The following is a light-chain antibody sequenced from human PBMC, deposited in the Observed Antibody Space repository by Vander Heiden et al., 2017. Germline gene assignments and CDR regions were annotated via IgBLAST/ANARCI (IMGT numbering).Light chain of an antibody. J-gene: IGKJ3*01. V-gene: IGKV1-9*01. Sequence: DIRLTQSPSFLSASVGDRVTITCRASQDVSRNLAWYQQKPGKAPKLLIYSASTLQSGVPSRFSGSGSGTEFTLTISSLQPEDFATYYCQQSNSFPIYSFGPGSRVDFK. CDR1: QDVSRN. CDR3: QQSNSFPIYS. CDR2: SAS.